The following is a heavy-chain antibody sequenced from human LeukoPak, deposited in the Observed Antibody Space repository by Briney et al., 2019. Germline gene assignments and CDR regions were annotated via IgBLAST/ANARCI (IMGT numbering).Heavy chain of an antibody. Sequence: GGSLRLSCAASGFTFSSYSMNWVRQAPGKGLEWVSYISSSSSTIYYADSVKGRFTISRDNAKNSLYLQMNSLRAEDTAVYYCASGGLTLFDYWGQGTLVTVSS. V-gene: IGHV3-48*01. CDR3: ASGGLTLFDY. CDR2: ISSSSSTI. D-gene: IGHD3-16*01. J-gene: IGHJ4*02. CDR1: GFTFSSYS.